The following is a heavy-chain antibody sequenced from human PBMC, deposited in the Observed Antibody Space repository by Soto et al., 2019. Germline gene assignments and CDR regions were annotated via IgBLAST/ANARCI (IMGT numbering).Heavy chain of an antibody. CDR1: GFTVSSNY. CDR2: IYSGGST. J-gene: IGHJ5*02. Sequence: GGSLRLSCAASGFTVSSNYMSWVRQAPGKWLEWVSVIYSGGSTYYADSVKCRFTISRDNSKNTLYLQMNSLRAEDTAVYYCASSTRPGPWFDPWGQGXLVTV. D-gene: IGHD2-15*01. V-gene: IGHV3-53*01. CDR3: ASSTRPGPWFDP.